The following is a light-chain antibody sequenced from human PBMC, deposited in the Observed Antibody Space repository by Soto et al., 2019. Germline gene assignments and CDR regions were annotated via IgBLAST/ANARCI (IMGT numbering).Light chain of an antibody. Sequence: DIQMTQSPSSLSASVRDRVTITCRASQGISNYLAWYQQKPGKVPKLLIYAASTLQSGVPSRFSGSGSGTDFTLTISSLQHEDVETYYCQKYDSAPWTFGQGTKVQIK. CDR1: QGISNY. J-gene: IGKJ1*01. CDR2: AAS. CDR3: QKYDSAPWT. V-gene: IGKV1-27*01.